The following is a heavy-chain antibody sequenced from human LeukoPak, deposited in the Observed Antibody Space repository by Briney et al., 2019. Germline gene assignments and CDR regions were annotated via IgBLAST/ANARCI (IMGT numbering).Heavy chain of an antibody. J-gene: IGHJ6*02. CDR1: GFTFSSYG. Sequence: PGGSLRLSCAASGFTFSSYGMHWVRQAPGKGLEWVAVILNDGSQEKYADSVKGRFTISRDNSKNTLFLQMNSLRAEDTAVYYCAKRSYYGSVGGNYYYYYGMDVWGQGTTVTVSS. V-gene: IGHV3-33*06. D-gene: IGHD3-10*01. CDR3: AKRSYYGSVGGNYYYYYGMDV. CDR2: ILNDGSQE.